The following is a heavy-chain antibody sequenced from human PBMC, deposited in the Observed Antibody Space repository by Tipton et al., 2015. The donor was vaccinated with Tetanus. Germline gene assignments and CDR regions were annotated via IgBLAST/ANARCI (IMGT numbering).Heavy chain of an antibody. Sequence: TLSLTCAVYGGSFSGYYWSWIRQPPGKGLEWIGEINHSGSTNYNPSLKSRVTISVDTSKNQFSLKLSSVTAADTAVYYCARGGYFSGWSPVTYFDYWGQGTLVTVSS. CDR3: ARGGYFSGWSPVTYFDY. V-gene: IGHV4-34*01. J-gene: IGHJ4*02. CDR2: INHSGST. CDR1: GGSFSGYY. D-gene: IGHD6-19*01.